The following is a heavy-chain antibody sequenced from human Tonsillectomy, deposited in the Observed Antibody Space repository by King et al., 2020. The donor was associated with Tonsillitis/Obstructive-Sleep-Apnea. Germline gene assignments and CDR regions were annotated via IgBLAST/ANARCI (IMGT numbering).Heavy chain of an antibody. D-gene: IGHD3-10*01. J-gene: IGHJ6*03. Sequence: VQLVESGGGVGQPGKSLRLSCAASGFTFTTYALHWVRQAPGTGLEWVAVISYDGRNKNYADSVKGRFTISRDHSMHTLYLQMNSLRAQDTAVYYCSRDRGDVEFYFMDVWGKGTTVTVSS. CDR3: SRDRGDVEFYFMDV. CDR2: ISYDGRNK. CDR1: GFTFTTYA. V-gene: IGHV3-30*04.